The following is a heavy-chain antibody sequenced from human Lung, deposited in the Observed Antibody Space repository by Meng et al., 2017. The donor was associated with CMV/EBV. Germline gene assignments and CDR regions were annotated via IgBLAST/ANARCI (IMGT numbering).Heavy chain of an antibody. Sequence: QVGQYGGGGTEPGPSGKVSCKCSGGTFCNTGIRRVRQAPRQRLGGMGGIVPIFGETNNAQKFHGKVTITAAESTSTAHMELSRLGFEDTATYYCGRGDTAIVIREWGQGTLVTVSS. D-gene: IGHD5-18*01. CDR1: GGTFCNTG. J-gene: IGHJ4*02. V-gene: IGHV1-69*12. CDR2: IVPIFGET. CDR3: GRGDTAIVIRE.